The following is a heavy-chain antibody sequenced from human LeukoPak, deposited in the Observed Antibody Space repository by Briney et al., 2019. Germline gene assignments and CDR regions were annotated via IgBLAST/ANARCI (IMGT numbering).Heavy chain of an antibody. CDR3: VREKLRGTTGTTAFDY. Sequence: GASVKVSCKASGYTFTSYYMHWVRQAPGQGLEWMGIINPSGGSTSYAQKFQGRVTMTRDTSTSTVYMELSSLRSEDTAVYYCVREKLRGTTGTTAFDYWGQGTLVTVSS. CDR1: GYTFTSYY. D-gene: IGHD1-1*01. J-gene: IGHJ4*02. CDR2: INPSGGST. V-gene: IGHV1-46*01.